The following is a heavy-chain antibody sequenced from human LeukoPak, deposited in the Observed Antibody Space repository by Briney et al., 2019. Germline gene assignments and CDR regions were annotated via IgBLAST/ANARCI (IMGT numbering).Heavy chain of an antibody. V-gene: IGHV1-18*04. J-gene: IGHJ4*02. Sequence: ASVTVSCKASGYTFSNYVITWVRQAPGQGLEWIGWLSAYNGNTNYAQKLQDRVTMTTDTSTDTAYMVLRSLRSDDTAVYYCARVGYCSSTGCYNPDYWGQGTLVTVSS. CDR2: LSAYNGNT. CDR1: GYTFSNYV. CDR3: ARVGYCSSTGCYNPDY. D-gene: IGHD2-2*03.